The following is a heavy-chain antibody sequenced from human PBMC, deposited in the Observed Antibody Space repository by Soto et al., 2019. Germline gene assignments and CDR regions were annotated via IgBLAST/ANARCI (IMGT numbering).Heavy chain of an antibody. CDR2: IYNSGRGST. J-gene: IGHJ4*02. CDR1: GSSMTTYY. Sequence: PSETLSLTCSVSGSSMTTYYWHWIRQAPGKGLEWIGFIYNSGRGSTGSNPSLSSRVTFSIETSKNTLYLQMNSLRAEDTAVYYCAKSVYNWNDGFFDYWGQGTLVTVSS. D-gene: IGHD1-1*01. V-gene: IGHV4-59*01. CDR3: AKSVYNWNDGFFDY.